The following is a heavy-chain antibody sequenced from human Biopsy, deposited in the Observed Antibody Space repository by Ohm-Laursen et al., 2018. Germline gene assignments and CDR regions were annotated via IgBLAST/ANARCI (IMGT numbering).Heavy chain of an antibody. CDR1: GYTFTNYY. CDR3: ARAVRYRLLSDP. J-gene: IGHJ5*02. CDR2: ISPSYSTT. V-gene: IGHV1-46*01. Sequence: ASVKVSCKTSGYTFTNYYIHWVRQGFGQGPEWMGTISPSYSTTVYAQKFRGRVTMTSDSSISTAYLEVSSLTFEDTAVYYCARAVRYRLLSDPWGQGTLVTVPS. D-gene: IGHD2/OR15-2a*01.